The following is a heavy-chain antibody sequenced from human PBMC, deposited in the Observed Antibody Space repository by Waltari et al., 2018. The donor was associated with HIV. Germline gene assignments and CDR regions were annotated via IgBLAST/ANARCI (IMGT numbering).Heavy chain of an antibody. CDR3: ARDPYYYDSSGYLCYFDY. J-gene: IGHJ4*02. V-gene: IGHV3-30-3*01. CDR2: ISYDGSNK. D-gene: IGHD3-22*01. Sequence: QVQLVESGGGVVQPGRYLRLSWAASGFTFSSYSMHWVRQAPGKGLEWVAVISYDGSNKYYADSVKGRFTISRDNSKNTLYLQMNSLRAEDTAVYYCARDPYYYDSSGYLCYFDYWGQGTLVTVSS. CDR1: GFTFSSYS.